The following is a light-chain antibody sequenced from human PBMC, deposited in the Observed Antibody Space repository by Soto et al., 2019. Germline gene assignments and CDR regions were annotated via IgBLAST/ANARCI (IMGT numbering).Light chain of an antibody. J-gene: IGLJ2*01. CDR3: AAWDDSLNGVV. CDR2: GTS. V-gene: IGLV1-44*01. CDR1: STNIGSNN. Sequence: QSVLTQSPSASGTPGQRVTISCSGTSTNIGSNNVNWYQQVPGTAPKFLIYGTSQRPSGVPDRFSGSKSGTSACLDISGLQSEDEADYYCAAWDDSLNGVVFGGGTKLTVL.